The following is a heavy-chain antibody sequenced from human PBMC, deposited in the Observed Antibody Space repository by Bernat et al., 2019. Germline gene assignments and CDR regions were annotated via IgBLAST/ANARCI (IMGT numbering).Heavy chain of an antibody. CDR1: GLTFSSDW. V-gene: IGHV3-7*03. CDR3: ARSRGRMWSTFDY. CDR2: IKGDGSEK. J-gene: IGHJ4*02. Sequence: EVQLVESGGGLVQPGGSLRLSCAASGLTFSSDWMSWVRQAPGKGLGWVANIKGDGSEKYYVDSVEGRFTISRDNAKSSLYLQMNSLRAEDTAVYHCARSRGRMWSTFDYWGQGTLVTVSS. D-gene: IGHD2-21*01.